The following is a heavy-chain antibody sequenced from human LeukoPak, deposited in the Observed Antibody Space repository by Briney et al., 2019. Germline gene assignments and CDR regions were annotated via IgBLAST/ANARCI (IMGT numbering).Heavy chain of an antibody. J-gene: IGHJ4*02. Sequence: GGSLRLSCAASGFTFSSYGMHWVRQAPGKGLEWVAFIRYDGSNKYYADSVKGRFTISRDNAKNSLYLQMNSLRAEDTAVYYCARDLYRIVVVPHYFDYWGQGTLVTVSS. CDR3: ARDLYRIVVVPHYFDY. V-gene: IGHV3-30*02. CDR1: GFTFSSYG. CDR2: IRYDGSNK. D-gene: IGHD3-22*01.